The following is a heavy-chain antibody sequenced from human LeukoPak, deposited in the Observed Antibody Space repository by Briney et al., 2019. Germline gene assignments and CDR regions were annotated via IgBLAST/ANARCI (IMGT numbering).Heavy chain of an antibody. CDR3: ARAIRGSAVDTGDR. CDR1: GFTFSSYW. D-gene: IGHD3-10*01. Sequence: GGSLRLSCAASGFTFSSYWMRWVRQAPGKGLEGVANIKNDGSEEYYVDSVKGRFTISRDNAKNSLFLQMNSLTVEDTAVYYCARAIRGSAVDTGDRWGQGTLVTVPS. J-gene: IGHJ4*02. V-gene: IGHV3-7*01. CDR2: IKNDGSEE.